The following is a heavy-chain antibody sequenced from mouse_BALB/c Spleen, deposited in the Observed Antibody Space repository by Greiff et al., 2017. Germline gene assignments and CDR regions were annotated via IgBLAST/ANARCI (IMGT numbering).Heavy chain of an antibody. CDR2: IWGDGST. Sequence: QVQLKESGPGLVAPSQSLSITCTVSGFSLTGYGVNWVRQPPGKGLEWLGMIWGDGSTDYNSALKSRLSISKDNSKSQVFLKMNSLQTDDTARYYCARGFYYGNYADAMDYWGQGTSVTVSS. J-gene: IGHJ4*01. CDR1: GFSLTGYG. V-gene: IGHV2-6-7*01. CDR3: ARGFYYGNYADAMDY. D-gene: IGHD2-1*01.